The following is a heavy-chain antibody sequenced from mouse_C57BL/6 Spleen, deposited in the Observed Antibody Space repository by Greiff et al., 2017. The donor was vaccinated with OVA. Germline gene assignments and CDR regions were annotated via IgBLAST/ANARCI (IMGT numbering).Heavy chain of an antibody. CDR1: GFTFSDYY. D-gene: IGHD2-4*01. CDR3: ARGGDYGWFAY. J-gene: IGHJ3*01. CDR2: INYDGSST. V-gene: IGHV5-16*01. Sequence: EVQLVESEGGLVQPGSSMKLSCTASGFTFSDYYMAWVRQVPEKGLEWVANINYDGSSTYYLDSLKSRFIISRDNAKNILYLQMSSLKSEDTATYYCARGGDYGWFAYWGQGTLVTVSA.